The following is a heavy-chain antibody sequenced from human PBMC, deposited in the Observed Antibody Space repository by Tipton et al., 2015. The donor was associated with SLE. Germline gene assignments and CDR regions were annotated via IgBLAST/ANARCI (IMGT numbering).Heavy chain of an antibody. CDR3: AKYYYDSTGYNSVDY. Sequence: TLSLTCFVSGGYITSDIYWGWIRQPPGKGLEWIGSVYDSGSTYYNPSLKSRVTISVDTSKNQFSLRLTSVTAADTAVYYCAKYYYDSTGYNSVDYWGQGALVTVSS. J-gene: IGHJ4*02. CDR1: GGYITSDIY. CDR2: VYDSGST. D-gene: IGHD3-22*01. V-gene: IGHV4-39*07.